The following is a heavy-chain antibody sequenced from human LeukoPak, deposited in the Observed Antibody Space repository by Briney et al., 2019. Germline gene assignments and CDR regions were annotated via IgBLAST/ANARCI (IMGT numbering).Heavy chain of an antibody. J-gene: IGHJ3*02. CDR2: ISYDGSNK. V-gene: IGHV3-30*04. D-gene: IGHD2-21*02. CDR1: GFTFSSYA. Sequence: PGRSLRLSCAASGFTFSSYAMHWVRQAPGKGLEWVAVISYDGSNKYYADSVKGRFTISRDNSKNTLYLQMNSLRAEDTAVYYRAREYVTAWTFDIWGQGTMVTVSS. CDR3: AREYVTAWTFDI.